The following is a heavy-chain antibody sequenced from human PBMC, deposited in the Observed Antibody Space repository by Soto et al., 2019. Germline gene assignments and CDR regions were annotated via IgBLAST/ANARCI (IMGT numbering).Heavy chain of an antibody. D-gene: IGHD2-15*01. CDR2: MNPNSGNT. J-gene: IGHJ5*02. Sequence: QVQLVQSGAEGKRPGASVMVSCRATGYTFKNYDINWVRQATGHGLEWMGRMNPNSGNTGSAQKFQGRVTMTRNTSISTAYLELSSLRSEDTAVYYCARAPVYGGNGWLDPWGQGTLVTVSS. CDR3: ARAPVYGGNGWLDP. CDR1: GYTFKNYD. V-gene: IGHV1-8*01.